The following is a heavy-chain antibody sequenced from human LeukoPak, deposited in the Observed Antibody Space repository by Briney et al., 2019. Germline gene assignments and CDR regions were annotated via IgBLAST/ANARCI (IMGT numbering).Heavy chain of an antibody. D-gene: IGHD3-10*01. CDR2: INHSGST. Sequence: PSETLSLTCAVYGGSFSGYYWSWIRQPPGKGLEWIGEINHSGSTNYNPSLKSRVTMSVDTSKNQFSLKLSSVTAADTAVCYCARDTMVRGGNWFDPWGQGTLVTVSS. V-gene: IGHV4-34*01. J-gene: IGHJ5*02. CDR1: GGSFSGYY. CDR3: ARDTMVRGGNWFDP.